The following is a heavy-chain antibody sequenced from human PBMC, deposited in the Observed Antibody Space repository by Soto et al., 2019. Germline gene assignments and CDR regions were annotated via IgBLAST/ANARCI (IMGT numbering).Heavy chain of an antibody. CDR1: GGSISSSSYY. CDR3: AQGHIAVAGFDY. CDR2: IYYSGST. V-gene: IGHV4-39*01. D-gene: IGHD6-19*01. Sequence: PSETLSLTCTVSGGSISSSSYYWGWIRQPPGKGLEWIGSIYYSGSTYYNPSLKSRVTISVDTSKNQFSLKLSSVTAADTAVYCCAQGHIAVAGFDYWGQGTLVTVSS. J-gene: IGHJ4*02.